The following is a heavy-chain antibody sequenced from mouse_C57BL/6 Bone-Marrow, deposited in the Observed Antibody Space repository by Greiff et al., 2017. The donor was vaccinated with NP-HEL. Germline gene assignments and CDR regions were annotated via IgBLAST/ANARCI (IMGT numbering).Heavy chain of an antibody. Sequence: QVHVKQPGAELVKPGASVKLSCKASGYTFTSYWMQWVKQRPGQGLEWIGEIDPSDSYTNYNQKFKGKATLTVDTSSSTAYMQLSSLTSEDSAVYYCASSGGSSFYYFDYWGQGTTLTVSS. D-gene: IGHD1-1*01. V-gene: IGHV1-50*01. CDR2: IDPSDSYT. CDR1: GYTFTSYW. CDR3: ASSGGSSFYYFDY. J-gene: IGHJ2*01.